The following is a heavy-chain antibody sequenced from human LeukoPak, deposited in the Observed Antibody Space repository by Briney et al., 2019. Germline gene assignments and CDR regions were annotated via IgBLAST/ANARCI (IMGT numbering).Heavy chain of an antibody. D-gene: IGHD5-24*01. CDR1: GGSISSSIYY. Sequence: SETLSLTCTVSGGSISSSIYYWGWIRQPPGKGLEWIGSIYYSGSTYYNPSLKSRVTISVDTSKNQFSLKLSSVTAADTAVYYCARHGPVEMATIVSGYFDYWGQGTLVTVSS. J-gene: IGHJ4*02. CDR3: ARHGPVEMATIVSGYFDY. V-gene: IGHV4-39*01. CDR2: IYYSGST.